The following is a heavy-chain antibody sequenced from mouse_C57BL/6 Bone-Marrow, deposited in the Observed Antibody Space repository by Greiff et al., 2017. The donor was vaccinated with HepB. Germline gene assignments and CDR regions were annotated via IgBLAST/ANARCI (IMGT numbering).Heavy chain of an antibody. Sequence: EVKLVESGGGLVQPGASLRLSCAASGFTFNDYQMSWVRQAPGKAPEWLALIRNKANGYTTVYTASVKGRFTISRDNSQNILYLQMNTLRAEDSATYYCVKAVSSGSSYTWFAYWGQGTLVTVSA. D-gene: IGHD1-1*01. CDR3: VKAVSSGSSYTWFAY. CDR1: GFTFNDYQ. J-gene: IGHJ3*01. CDR2: IRNKANGYTT. V-gene: IGHV7-4*01.